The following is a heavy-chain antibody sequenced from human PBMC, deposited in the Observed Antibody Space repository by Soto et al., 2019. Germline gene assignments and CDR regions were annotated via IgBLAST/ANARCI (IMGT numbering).Heavy chain of an antibody. D-gene: IGHD3-10*01. J-gene: IGHJ4*02. V-gene: IGHV3-30*18. CDR3: AKFQSSAYYGVDF. Sequence: QVQLAESGGSVVQPGRSLRLSCAASGFTFSSFGMLWVRQAPGKGLEWVALISHDGSKKYHADSVKGRFTISRDNSEDTLYLQLNSLRPEDTAMYYCAKFQSSAYYGVDFWGKGTLVTVSS. CDR1: GFTFSSFG. CDR2: ISHDGSKK.